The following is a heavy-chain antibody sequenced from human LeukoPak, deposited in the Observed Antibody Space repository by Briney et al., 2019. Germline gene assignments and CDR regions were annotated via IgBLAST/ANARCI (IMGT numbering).Heavy chain of an antibody. CDR3: AKAYSSSWSNNWFDP. CDR2: ISYDGSNK. D-gene: IGHD6-13*01. V-gene: IGHV3-30*18. J-gene: IGHJ5*02. Sequence: GRSLRLSCAASGFTFSSYGMLWVRQAPGKGLEWVAVISYDGSNKYYADSVKGRFTISRDNSKNTLYLQMNSLRAEDTAVYYCAKAYSSSWSNNWFDPWGQGTLVTVSS. CDR1: GFTFSSYG.